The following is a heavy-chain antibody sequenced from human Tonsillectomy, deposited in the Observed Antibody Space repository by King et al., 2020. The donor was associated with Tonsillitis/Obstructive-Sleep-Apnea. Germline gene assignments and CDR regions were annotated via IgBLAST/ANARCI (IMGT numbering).Heavy chain of an antibody. D-gene: IGHD1-26*01. CDR2: ISSSGSTI. CDR1: GFTIRSYE. Sequence: QLVESGGGLVQPGGSLRLSCAASGFTIRSYEMNWVRQAPGKGQELGSYISSSGSTIYHADPVKGRVIISRDNAKNSLYLQMNSLRAEDTAVYYCARGGAYSESFLAGASFDNWGQGTLVTVSS. J-gene: IGHJ4*02. V-gene: IGHV3-48*03. CDR3: ARGGAYSESFLAGASFDN.